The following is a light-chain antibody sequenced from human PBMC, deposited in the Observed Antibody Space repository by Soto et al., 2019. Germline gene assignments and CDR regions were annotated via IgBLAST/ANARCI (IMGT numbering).Light chain of an antibody. CDR3: QQSFSTPPS. Sequence: DVRMTQSPSSLSASVGDRVTITCRSNQSIVNYLNWYQHKPGRAPKLLISGASTLQNAVPSRFSGSGSGTDFVLTINTLQAEDFATYYCQQSFSTPPSFGQGTKLEIK. CDR1: QSIVNY. V-gene: IGKV1-39*01. CDR2: GAS. J-gene: IGKJ2*01.